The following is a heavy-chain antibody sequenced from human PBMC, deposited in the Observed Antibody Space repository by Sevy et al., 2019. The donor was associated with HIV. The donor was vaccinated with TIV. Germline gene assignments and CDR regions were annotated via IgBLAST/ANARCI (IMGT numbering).Heavy chain of an antibody. CDR3: VRAGGTFDSYWYFDL. J-gene: IGHJ2*01. CDR1: GFTFTDYD. Sequence: GGSLRLSCAASGFTFTDYDMHWVRQGPGRGLELVSGISPVDDTNYPDFLKGRFTISRENAKKSLFLQINSLRAEDTAVYYCVRAGGTFDSYWYFDLWGRGTLVTVSS. CDR2: ISPVDDT. V-gene: IGHV3-13*01. D-gene: IGHD1-26*01.